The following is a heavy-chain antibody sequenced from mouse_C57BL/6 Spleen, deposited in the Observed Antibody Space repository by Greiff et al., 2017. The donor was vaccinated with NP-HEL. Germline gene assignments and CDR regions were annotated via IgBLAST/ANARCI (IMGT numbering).Heavy chain of an antibody. J-gene: IGHJ3*01. CDR1: GYSITSGYD. D-gene: IGHD2-1*01. V-gene: IGHV3-1*01. CDR2: ISYSGST. CDR3: ARGNYIPFAY. Sequence: EVKLVESGPGMVKPSQSLSLTCTVTGYSITSGYDWHWIRHFPGNKLEWMGYISYSGSTNYNPSLKSRISITHDTSKNHFFLKLNSVTTEDTATYYCARGNYIPFAYWGQGTLVTVSA.